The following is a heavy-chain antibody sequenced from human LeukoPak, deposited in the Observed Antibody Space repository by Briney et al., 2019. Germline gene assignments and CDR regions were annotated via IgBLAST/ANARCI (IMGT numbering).Heavy chain of an antibody. D-gene: IGHD4-11*01. CDR2: ITGSGDKT. J-gene: IGHJ4*02. Sequence: GGSLRLSCGAPGFTFSNYAMHWVRQAPGKGLEWVSGITGSGDKTYYTDSLKGRFTISGDNSKNTLFLQISSLRADDTAVYYCAKDRVTTVTTFFSQFDFWGQGTLVTVSS. CDR3: AKDRVTTVTTFFSQFDF. V-gene: IGHV3-23*01. CDR1: GFTFSNYA.